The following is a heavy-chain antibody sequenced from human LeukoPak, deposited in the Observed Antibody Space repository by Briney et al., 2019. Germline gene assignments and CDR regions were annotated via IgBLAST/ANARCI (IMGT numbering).Heavy chain of an antibody. CDR1: GFTFSSYG. CDR2: IWYDGSNK. CDR3: ARDYRYDWYDSVIGAFDI. Sequence: GSLRLSCAASGFTFSSYGMHWVRQAPGKGLEWVAVIWYDGSNKYYADSVKGRFTISRDNSKNTLYLQMNSLRAEDTAVYYCARDYRYDWYDSVIGAFDIWGQGTMVTVSS. J-gene: IGHJ3*02. V-gene: IGHV3-33*01. D-gene: IGHD3-16*01.